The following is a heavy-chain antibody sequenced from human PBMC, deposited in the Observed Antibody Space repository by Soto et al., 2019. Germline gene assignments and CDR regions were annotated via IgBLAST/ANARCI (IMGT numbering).Heavy chain of an antibody. V-gene: IGHV3-30*18. CDR2: ISYDGSKK. J-gene: IGHJ4*02. CDR1: GFNFNNYG. Sequence: QVQLVESGGGGVQPGRSLRLSCAASGFNFNNYGMHWVRQAPGKGLEWVATISYDGSKKYDADSLKGRFTIARDNSKNTLYLQMDSLRADDTAVYYCAKRRMILGFGELSEYYFDYWGQGALVTVSS. D-gene: IGHD3-10*01. CDR3: AKRRMILGFGELSEYYFDY.